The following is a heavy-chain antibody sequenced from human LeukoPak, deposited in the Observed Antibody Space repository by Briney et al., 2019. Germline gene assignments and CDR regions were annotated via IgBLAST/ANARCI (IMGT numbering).Heavy chain of an antibody. Sequence: SETLSLTCTVSGASVNSFYWNWIRQPPGKGLEWIGYIYYSGSPNYNPSRKSRVTMSIDTSKNQFSLKLNSVTAADTAVYFCARGRDLGQDYWGQGTLVTVSS. CDR2: IYYSGSP. D-gene: IGHD3-16*01. CDR1: GASVNSFY. J-gene: IGHJ4*02. V-gene: IGHV4-59*02. CDR3: ARGRDLGQDY.